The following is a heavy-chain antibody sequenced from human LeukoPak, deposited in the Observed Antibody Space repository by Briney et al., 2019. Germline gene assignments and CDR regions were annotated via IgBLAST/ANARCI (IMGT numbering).Heavy chain of an antibody. CDR2: INHDGQRI. CDR1: GFIFGDYV. D-gene: IGHD3-9*01. J-gene: IGHJ4*02. Sequence: GGSLRLSCAASGFIFGDYVMSWVRQAPEKGLEWISYINHDGQRIYYAESVRGRFTISRDNGKNSLYLQMNSLRDEDAALYYCARDYDWAFDFWGQGTPVTVSS. V-gene: IGHV3-48*02. CDR3: ARDYDWAFDF.